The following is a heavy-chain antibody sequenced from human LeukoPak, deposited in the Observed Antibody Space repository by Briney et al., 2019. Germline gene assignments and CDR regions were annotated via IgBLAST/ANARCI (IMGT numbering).Heavy chain of an antibody. CDR3: ARDCIAAAGTSGFDP. D-gene: IGHD6-13*01. V-gene: IGHV4-61*01. J-gene: IGHJ5*02. CDR1: GGSVSSGSYY. Sequence: NTSETLSLTCTVSGGSVSSGSYYWSWVRQPPGKGLEWIGYIYYSGSTNYNPSLKSRVTISVDTSKNQFSLKLSSVTAADTAVYYCARDCIAAAGTSGFDPWGQGTLVTVFS. CDR2: IYYSGST.